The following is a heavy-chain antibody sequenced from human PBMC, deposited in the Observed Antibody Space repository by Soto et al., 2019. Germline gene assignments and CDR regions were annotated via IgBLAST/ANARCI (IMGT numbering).Heavy chain of an antibody. J-gene: IGHJ4*02. Sequence: LRLSCAASGFTFDDYAMHWVRQAPGKGLEWVSGINWNSGSIGYADSVKGRFTISRDNAKNSLYLQMNSLRTEDTALYYCAKGYNYDRSGNPDYWGQGTLVTVSS. CDR3: AKGYNYDRSGNPDY. V-gene: IGHV3-9*01. CDR1: GFTFDDYA. D-gene: IGHD3-22*01. CDR2: INWNSGSI.